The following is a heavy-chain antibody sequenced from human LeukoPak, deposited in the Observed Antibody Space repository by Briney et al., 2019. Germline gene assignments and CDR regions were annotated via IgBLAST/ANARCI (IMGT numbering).Heavy chain of an antibody. V-gene: IGHV3-15*01. Sequence: GGSLRLSCSAYGFTFSNAWMSWVRQAPGKGLEWGGRIKSKTDGGTTDYAAPVKGRFTISRDDSKNTLYLQMNSLKTEDTAVYYCTTDLREGFDYWGQGTLVTVSS. CDR1: GFTFSNAW. CDR2: IKSKTDGGTT. CDR3: TTDLREGFDY. J-gene: IGHJ4*02.